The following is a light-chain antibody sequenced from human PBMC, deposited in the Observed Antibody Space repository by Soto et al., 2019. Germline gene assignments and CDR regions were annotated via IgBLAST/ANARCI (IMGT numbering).Light chain of an antibody. CDR2: SNS. J-gene: IGLJ3*02. Sequence: QAVVTQPPSVSGTPGQRVTISCSGTGSNIGRNTVNWYQQFPGTAPQLLFFSNSRRPSGVPDRFSASKSGTSASLAISGLQSDDEADYYCAAWDDSLSAMLFGGGTKLTVL. CDR1: GSNIGRNT. CDR3: AAWDDSLSAML. V-gene: IGLV1-44*01.